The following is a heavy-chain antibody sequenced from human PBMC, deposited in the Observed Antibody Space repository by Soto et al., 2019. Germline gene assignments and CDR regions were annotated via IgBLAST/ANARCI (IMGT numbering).Heavy chain of an antibody. D-gene: IGHD5-18*01. CDR2: IYTSGST. CDR3: ARGGIQLSYAFDY. J-gene: IGHJ4*02. CDR1: GASVSNYY. V-gene: IGHV4-4*07. Sequence: SETLSLTCSVSGASVSNYYWSWIRQPAGKGLEHIGRIYTSGSTSYNPSLKSRVTMSMDTSQTQIYLNLTSVTAADTAVYYCARGGIQLSYAFDYWGQGIQVTVSS.